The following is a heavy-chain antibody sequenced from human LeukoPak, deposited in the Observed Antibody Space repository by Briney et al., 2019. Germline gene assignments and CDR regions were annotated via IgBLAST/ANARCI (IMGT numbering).Heavy chain of an antibody. D-gene: IGHD5-18*01. J-gene: IGHJ5*02. V-gene: IGHV1-18*01. Sequence: GASVKVSCKASGYTFTSYAMNWVRQAPGQGLEWMGWISAYNGNTNYAQKLQGRVTMTTDTSTSTAYMELRSLRSDDTAVYYCARSRTAHNWFDPWGQGTLVTVSS. CDR2: ISAYNGNT. CDR1: GYTFTSYA. CDR3: ARSRTAHNWFDP.